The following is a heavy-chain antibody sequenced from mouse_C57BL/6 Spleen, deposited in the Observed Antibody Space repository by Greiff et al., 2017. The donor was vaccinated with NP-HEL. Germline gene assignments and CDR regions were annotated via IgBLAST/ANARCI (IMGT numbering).Heavy chain of an antibody. CDR3: ARSGIDGYYSLYFDY. V-gene: IGHV1-9*01. Sequence: VKLVESGAELMKPGASVKLSCKATGYTFTGYWIEWVKQRPGHGLEWIGEILPGSGSTNYNEKFKGKATFTADTSSNTAYMQLSSLTTEDSAIYYCARSGIDGYYSLYFDYWGQGTTLTVSS. J-gene: IGHJ2*01. CDR2: ILPGSGST. CDR1: GYTFTGYW. D-gene: IGHD2-3*01.